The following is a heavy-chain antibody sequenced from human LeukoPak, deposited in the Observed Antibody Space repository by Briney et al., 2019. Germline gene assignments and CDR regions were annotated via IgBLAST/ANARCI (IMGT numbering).Heavy chain of an antibody. V-gene: IGHV4-34*01. Sequence: PSETLSLTCAVYGGSFSGYYWSWIRQPPGKGLEWIGEINHSGSTNYNPSLKSRVTISVDTSKDQFSLKLSSVTAADTAVYYCARLSPLYGMDVWGQGATVTVSS. CDR2: INHSGST. J-gene: IGHJ6*02. CDR3: ARLSPLYGMDV. CDR1: GGSFSGYY.